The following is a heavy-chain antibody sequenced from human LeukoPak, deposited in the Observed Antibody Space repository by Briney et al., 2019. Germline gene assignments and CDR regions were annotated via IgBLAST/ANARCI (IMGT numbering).Heavy chain of an antibody. D-gene: IGHD3-9*01. Sequence: GASVKVSCKASGYTFTSYAMHWVRQAPGQRLEWMGWINAGNGNTKYSQKFQGRVTITRDTSASTAYMELSSLRSEDTAVYYCAATYYDILTGQIGFDPWGQGTLVTVSS. J-gene: IGHJ5*02. CDR3: AATYYDILTGQIGFDP. CDR2: INAGNGNT. CDR1: GYTFTSYA. V-gene: IGHV1-3*01.